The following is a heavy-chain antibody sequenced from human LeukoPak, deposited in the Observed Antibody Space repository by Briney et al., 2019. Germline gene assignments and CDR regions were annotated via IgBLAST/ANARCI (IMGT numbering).Heavy chain of an antibody. J-gene: IGHJ4*02. Sequence: GGSLRLSCAASGFAVSSNYMSWVRQAPGKGLEWVSSISGGGETTYYADSAKGRFTISRDNSQNTLYLQMNSLRAEDTAVYYCARDYADYVGYFFFDYWGQGTLVTVSS. CDR3: ARDYADYVGYFFFDY. CDR2: ISGGGETT. D-gene: IGHD4-17*01. V-gene: IGHV3-23*01. CDR1: GFAVSSNY.